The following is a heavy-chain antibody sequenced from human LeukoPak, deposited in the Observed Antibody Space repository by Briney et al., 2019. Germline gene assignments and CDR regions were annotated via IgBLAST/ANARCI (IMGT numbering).Heavy chain of an antibody. V-gene: IGHV4-59*01. CDR1: GGSMNNYY. CDR2: IYYSGGT. D-gene: IGHD3-16*02. CDR3: ARYDYVWKSYRYFDY. J-gene: IGHJ4*02. Sequence: PSETLSLTGTVSGGSMNNYYWSWIRQPPGKGLEWIGYIYYSGGTNYNPSLKSRVTISVDTSKNQFSLKLSSVTAADTAVYYCARYDYVWKSYRYFDYWGQGTLVTVSS.